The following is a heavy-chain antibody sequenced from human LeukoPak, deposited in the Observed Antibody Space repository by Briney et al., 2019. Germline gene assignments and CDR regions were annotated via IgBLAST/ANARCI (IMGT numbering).Heavy chain of an antibody. V-gene: IGHV4-39*01. CDR2: IYYSGST. D-gene: IGHD6-13*01. CDR3: AKKKYSSSWYYEYYFDY. CDR1: GGSISSYY. Sequence: SETLSLTCTVPGGSISSYYWGWIRQPPGKGLEWIGSIYYSGSTYYNPSLKSRVTISVDTSKNQFSLKLSSVTAADTAVYYCAKKKYSSSWYYEYYFDYWGQGTLVTVSS. J-gene: IGHJ4*02.